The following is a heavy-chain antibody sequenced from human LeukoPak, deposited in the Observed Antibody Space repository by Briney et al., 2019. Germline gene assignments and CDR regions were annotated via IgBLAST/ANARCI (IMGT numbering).Heavy chain of an antibody. J-gene: IGHJ4*02. CDR1: GDSVSSNSAA. CDR2: TYYRSKWYN. Sequence: SQTLSLTCAISGDSVSSNSAAWNWIRQSPSRGLEWLGRTYYRSKWYNDYAVSVKSRITINPDTSKNQFSLQLNSVTPKDTAVYYCARARGGWYYSAMTFDYWGQGTLVTVSS. V-gene: IGHV6-1*01. D-gene: IGHD6-19*01. CDR3: ARARGGWYYSAMTFDY.